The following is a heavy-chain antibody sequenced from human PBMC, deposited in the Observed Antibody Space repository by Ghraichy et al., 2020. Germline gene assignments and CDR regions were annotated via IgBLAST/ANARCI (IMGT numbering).Heavy chain of an antibody. V-gene: IGHV3-23*01. CDR2: ISCSGDST. Sequence: GGSLRLSCAASGFTFSSYAMSWVRQAPGKGLEWVSGISCSGDSTYYADSVKGRFTIFRDNSKNTLYLQMNSLRAEDTAVYYCAKTTTVTTFYYYYGMDVWGQGTTVTVSS. D-gene: IGHD4-17*01. CDR1: GFTFSSYA. J-gene: IGHJ6*02. CDR3: AKTTTVTTFYYYYGMDV.